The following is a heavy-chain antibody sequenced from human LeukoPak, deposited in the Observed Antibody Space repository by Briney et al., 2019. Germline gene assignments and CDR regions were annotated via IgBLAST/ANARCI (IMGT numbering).Heavy chain of an antibody. CDR2: INAGNGNT. Sequence: ASVKVSCKASGYTFTSYAMHWVRQAPGQRLEWMGWINAGNGNTKYSQKFQGRVTITRDTSASTAYMELSSLRSEGTAVYYCARGIARGDFWSGYGRWPLHDYYYGMDVWGQGTTVTVSS. CDR3: ARGIARGDFWSGYGRWPLHDYYYGMDV. D-gene: IGHD3-3*01. J-gene: IGHJ6*02. V-gene: IGHV1-3*01. CDR1: GYTFTSYA.